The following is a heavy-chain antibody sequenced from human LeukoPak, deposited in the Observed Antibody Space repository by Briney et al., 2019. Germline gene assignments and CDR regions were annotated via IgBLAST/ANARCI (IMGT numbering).Heavy chain of an antibody. V-gene: IGHV3-53*01. D-gene: IGHD2-15*01. CDR2: IYSGGNT. CDR1: GFTVSINS. Sequence: GGSLRLSCTVSGFTVSINSMSWVRQAPGKGLEWVSFIYSGGNTHYSDSVKGRFTISRDNSKNTLHLQMNSLRAEDTAAYYCAKFAQRYCSGGSCHPFDYWGQGTLVTVSS. CDR3: AKFAQRYCSGGSCHPFDY. J-gene: IGHJ4*02.